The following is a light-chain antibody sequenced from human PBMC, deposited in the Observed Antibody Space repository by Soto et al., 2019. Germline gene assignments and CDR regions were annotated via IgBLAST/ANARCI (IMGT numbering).Light chain of an antibody. V-gene: IGLV2-14*01. CDR2: EVS. Sequence: QSALTQPASVSGSPGQSITISCTGTSSDVGGYNYVSWYQQHPGKAPKLMISEVSNRPSGISNRFSGSKSGNTASLTISGLQAEDEADYYCSSYKSSSTVVVFGGGTKVTVL. J-gene: IGLJ2*01. CDR3: SSYKSSSTVVV. CDR1: SSDVGGYNY.